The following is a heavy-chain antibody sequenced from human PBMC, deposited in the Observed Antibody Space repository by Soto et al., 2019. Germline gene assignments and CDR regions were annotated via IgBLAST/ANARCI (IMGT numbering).Heavy chain of an antibody. CDR2: MNPNSANT. Sequence: QVQLVQSGAEVKKPGASVKVSCKASGYPFTSYDLNWVRQDTGQGLEWMGGMNPNSANTDYAQKFQGRVTMTRNTSSITSYMQLISLRAEDTAVYYRAREGVRGMDVWRQGTTVTVSS. V-gene: IGHV1-8*01. D-gene: IGHD3-16*01. CDR1: GYPFTSYD. J-gene: IGHJ6*02. CDR3: AREGVRGMDV.